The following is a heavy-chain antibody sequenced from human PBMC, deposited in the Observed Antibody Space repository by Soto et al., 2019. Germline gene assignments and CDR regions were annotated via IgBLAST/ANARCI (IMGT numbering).Heavy chain of an antibody. D-gene: IGHD6-6*01. Sequence: SLRLSCAASGFTFSSYGMHWVRQAPGKGLEWVAVIWYDGSNKYYADSVKGRFTISRDNSKNTLYLQMNSLRAEDTAVYYCARDRIAANYYYMDVWGKGTTVTVSS. J-gene: IGHJ6*03. CDR1: GFTFSSYG. CDR3: ARDRIAANYYYMDV. CDR2: IWYDGSNK. V-gene: IGHV3-33*01.